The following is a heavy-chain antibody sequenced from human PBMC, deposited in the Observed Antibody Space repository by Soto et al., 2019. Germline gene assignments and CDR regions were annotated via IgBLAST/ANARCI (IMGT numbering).Heavy chain of an antibody. D-gene: IGHD6-13*01. CDR3: ARLTLIAAAGSTPFDY. CDR2: IYYSGST. V-gene: IGHV4-59*08. CDR1: GGSISSYY. Sequence: PSETLSLTCTVSGGSISSYYWSWIRQPPGKGLEWIGYIYYSGSTNYNPSLKSRVTISVDTSKNQFSLKLSSVTAADTAVYYCARLTLIAAAGSTPFDYWGQGTLVTVS. J-gene: IGHJ4*02.